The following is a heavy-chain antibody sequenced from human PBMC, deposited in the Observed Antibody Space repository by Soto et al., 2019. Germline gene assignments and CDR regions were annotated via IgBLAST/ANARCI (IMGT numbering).Heavy chain of an antibody. V-gene: IGHV3-53*04. J-gene: IGHJ4*02. CDR3: AREGSDSSSWYFDY. CDR2: IYSGGST. CDR1: GFTVSSNY. D-gene: IGHD6-13*01. Sequence: GGSLRLSCAASGFTVSSNYMSWVRQAPGKGLEWVSVIYSGGSTYYADSVKGRFTISRHNSKNTLYLQMNSLRAEDTAVYYCAREGSDSSSWYFDYWGQGTLVTVSS.